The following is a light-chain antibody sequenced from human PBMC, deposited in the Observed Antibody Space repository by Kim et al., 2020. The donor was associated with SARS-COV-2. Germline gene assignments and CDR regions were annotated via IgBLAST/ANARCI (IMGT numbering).Light chain of an antibody. CDR3: QSYDSSNHKV. Sequence: TVTITCTPSSGSIASNNVQWYQQRPGSAPTTVIYEDNQRPSGVPDRFSGSIDSSSNSASLTISGLKTEDEADYYCQSYDSSNHKVFGGGTQLTVL. V-gene: IGLV6-57*03. CDR2: EDN. CDR1: SGSIASNN. J-gene: IGLJ2*01.